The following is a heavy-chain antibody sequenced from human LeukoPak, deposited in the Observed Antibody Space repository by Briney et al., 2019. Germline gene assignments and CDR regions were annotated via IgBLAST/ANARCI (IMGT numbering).Heavy chain of an antibody. J-gene: IGHJ4*02. CDR3: ARATLQHLPDY. Sequence: PSETLSLTCTVSGGSISSSSYYWGWIRQPPGKGLEWIGSIFYSGSTYYNPSLKSRVTISVDTSKNQFSPKLSSVTAADTAVYYCARATLQHLPDYWGQGTLVTVSS. V-gene: IGHV4-39*07. D-gene: IGHD2/OR15-2a*01. CDR1: GGSISSSSYY. CDR2: IFYSGST.